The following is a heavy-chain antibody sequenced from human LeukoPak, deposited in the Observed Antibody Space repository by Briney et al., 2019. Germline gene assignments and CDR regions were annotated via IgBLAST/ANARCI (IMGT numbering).Heavy chain of an antibody. CDR2: IIPIFGAA. CDR3: ARVIAAATAFDI. CDR1: GVTFSTYA. J-gene: IGHJ3*02. Sequence: SVKVSCKASGVTFSTYAINWVRQAPGQGLEWMGGIIPIFGAADYAQKFQGRVTITTDESTNTAYMELSSLTSEDTAVYYCARVIAAATAFDIWGQGTMVTVSS. V-gene: IGHV1-69*05. D-gene: IGHD6-13*01.